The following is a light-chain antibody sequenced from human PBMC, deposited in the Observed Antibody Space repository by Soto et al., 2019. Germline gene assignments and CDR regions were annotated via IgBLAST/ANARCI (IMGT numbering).Light chain of an antibody. CDR1: NNDVGSYDL. CDR3: SSYAGLATYVL. V-gene: IGLV2-23*02. J-gene: IGLJ2*01. Sequence: QSVLTQPASVSGSPGQSITISCTGTNNDVGSYDLVSWYRQSPGEAPKLIIYDVTKRPSGVSDRFSASKSGNTASLTISGLQAEDEADYYCSSYAGLATYVLFGGGTKVTVL. CDR2: DVT.